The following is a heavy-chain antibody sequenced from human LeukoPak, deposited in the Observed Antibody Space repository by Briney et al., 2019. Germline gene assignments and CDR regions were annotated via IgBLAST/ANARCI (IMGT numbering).Heavy chain of an antibody. CDR1: GFTFSSYN. D-gene: IGHD3-22*01. CDR3: ARWAESSGYPSDY. Sequence: GGSLRLSCAASGFTFSSYNMNWVRQAPGKGLEWVSYISSSSSTIYYADSVKGRFTISRDTAKNSLFLQMNSLRAEDTAVYYCARWAESSGYPSDYWGQGTLVTVSS. CDR2: ISSSSSTI. J-gene: IGHJ4*02. V-gene: IGHV3-48*01.